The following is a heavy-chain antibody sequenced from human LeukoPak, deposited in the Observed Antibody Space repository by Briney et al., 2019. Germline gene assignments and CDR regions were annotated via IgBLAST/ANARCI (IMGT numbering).Heavy chain of an antibody. CDR3: ARHQPAQHYDFWTRFPYGMDV. CDR1: GGSISSYY. J-gene: IGHJ6*02. Sequence: SETLSLTCTVSGGSISSYYWSWIRQPPGKGLEWIGYIYYSGSTNYNPSLKSRVTISVDTSKNQFSLKLSSVTAADTAVYYCARHQPAQHYDFWTRFPYGMDVWGQGTTVTVSS. CDR2: IYYSGST. V-gene: IGHV4-59*08. D-gene: IGHD3-3*01.